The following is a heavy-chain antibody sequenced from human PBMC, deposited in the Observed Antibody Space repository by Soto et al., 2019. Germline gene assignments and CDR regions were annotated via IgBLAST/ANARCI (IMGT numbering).Heavy chain of an antibody. J-gene: IGHJ5*02. CDR1: GGYISSYC. Sequence: SETLSLTCSVSGGYISSYCWSWIRQTQGKGLEWIGYMFYTGTTSYSPSLKSRVTISVDMSKNQFFLKLSSVTAADTAVYYFARGLLWFGELENWFDPWGQGILVTVSS. CDR2: MFYTGTT. V-gene: IGHV4-59*08. D-gene: IGHD3-10*01. CDR3: ARGLLWFGELENWFDP.